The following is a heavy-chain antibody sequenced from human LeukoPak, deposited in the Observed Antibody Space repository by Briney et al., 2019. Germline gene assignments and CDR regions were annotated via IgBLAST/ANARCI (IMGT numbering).Heavy chain of an antibody. CDR1: GGSISSSSYY. J-gene: IGHJ4*02. V-gene: IGHV4-39*01. CDR2: IYYSGST. CDR3: ARHLQGGLPLLYFDY. Sequence: ESGPTLVNPSETLSLTCTVSGGSISSSSYYWGWIRQPPGKGLEWIGSIYYSGSTYYNPSLKSRVTISVDTSKNQFSLKLSSVTAADTAVYYCARHLQGGLPLLYFDYWGQGTLVTVSS. D-gene: IGHD1-26*01.